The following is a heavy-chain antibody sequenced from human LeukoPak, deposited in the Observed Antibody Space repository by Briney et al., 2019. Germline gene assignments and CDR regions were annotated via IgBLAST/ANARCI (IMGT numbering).Heavy chain of an antibody. CDR2: IYYSGST. D-gene: IGHD3-22*01. V-gene: IGHV4-39*01. CDR3: ARHRTDDSTPDH. Sequence: SETLSLTCTVSGGPISSSSYYWGWIRQPPGKGLEWIGSIYYSGSTYYNPSLKSRVTISVDTSKNQFSLKLSSVTAADTAVYYCARHRTDDSTPDHWGQGTLVTVSS. CDR1: GGPISSSSYY. J-gene: IGHJ4*02.